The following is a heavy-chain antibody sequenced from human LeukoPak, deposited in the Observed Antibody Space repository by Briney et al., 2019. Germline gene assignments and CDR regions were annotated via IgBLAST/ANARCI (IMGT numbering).Heavy chain of an antibody. J-gene: IGHJ4*02. V-gene: IGHV3-23*01. CDR1: GSTFSTYT. D-gene: IGHD3-10*01. Sequence: PGGSLRLSCAASGSTFSTYTMAWVRQAPGGGLEWVSGIGGDGGGGTYYADSVKGRFAISRDNSKSTLYLQMNSLRVEDTAAYYCVKDFGRNLGGPGYWGRGTLVTVSS. CDR2: IGGDGGGGT. CDR3: VKDFGRNLGGPGY.